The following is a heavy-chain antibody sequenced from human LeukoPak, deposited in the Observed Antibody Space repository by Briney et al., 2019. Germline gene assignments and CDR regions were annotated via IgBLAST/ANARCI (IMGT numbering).Heavy chain of an antibody. CDR3: ARVSTKNTSYYDFWSGYYEPPGY. Sequence: ASVTASCKASGYTFTSYYMHWVRQAPGQGLEWMGIINPSGGSTSYAQKFQGRVTMTRDTSTSTVYMELSSLRSEDTAVYYCARVSTKNTSYYDFWSGYYEPPGYWGQGTLVTVSS. CDR2: INPSGGST. D-gene: IGHD3-3*01. V-gene: IGHV1-46*01. J-gene: IGHJ4*02. CDR1: GYTFTSYY.